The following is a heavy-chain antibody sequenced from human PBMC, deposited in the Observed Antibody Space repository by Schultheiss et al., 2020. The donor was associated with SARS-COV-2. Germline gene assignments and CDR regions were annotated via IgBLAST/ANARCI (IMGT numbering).Heavy chain of an antibody. CDR2: ISAYNGNT. CDR1: GYTFTSYG. D-gene: IGHD4-17*01. CDR3: ARAYGDYGVAEYFQH. Sequence: ASVKVSCKASGYTFTSYGISWVRQAPGQGLEWMGWISAYNGNTNYAQKLQGRVTMTTDTSTSTAYMELRSLRSDDTAVYYCARAYGDYGVAEYFQHWGQGTLLTGS. J-gene: IGHJ1*01. V-gene: IGHV1-18*01.